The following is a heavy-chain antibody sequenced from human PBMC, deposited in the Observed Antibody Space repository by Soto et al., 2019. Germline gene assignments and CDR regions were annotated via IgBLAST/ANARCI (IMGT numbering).Heavy chain of an antibody. CDR2: ISGSGGSI. D-gene: IGHD6-19*01. V-gene: IGHV3-23*01. CDR3: AKDRYGAVTGTLDY. CDR1: GFTFSSYA. Sequence: EVQLLESGGGLVQPGGSLRLSCAASGFTFSSYALSWVRQAPGKGLEWVSAISGSGGSIYYADSVKGRFSISRDNSKNTLDLQVNSLRAEDTAVYYCAKDRYGAVTGTLDYWGQGTLVTVSS. J-gene: IGHJ4*02.